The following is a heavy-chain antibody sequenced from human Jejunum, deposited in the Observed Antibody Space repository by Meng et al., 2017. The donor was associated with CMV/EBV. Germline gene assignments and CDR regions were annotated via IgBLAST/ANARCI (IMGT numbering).Heavy chain of an antibody. CDR1: GFTFSSYE. CDR2: SSSSHSAT. V-gene: IGHV3-48*03. J-gene: IGHJ6*02. D-gene: IGHD6-19*01. Sequence: GFTFSSYEMTWVRQAPGKGLEWVSYSSSSHSATYYLDSVKGRFTISRDNAKNSLYLQMNSLSAEDTAVYFCARASGWPPNYYGMDVWGQGTTVTVSS. CDR3: ARASGWPPNYYGMDV.